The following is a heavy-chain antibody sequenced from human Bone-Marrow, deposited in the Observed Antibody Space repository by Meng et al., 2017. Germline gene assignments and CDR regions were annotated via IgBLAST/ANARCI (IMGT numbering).Heavy chain of an antibody. V-gene: IGHV4-59*01. J-gene: IGHJ3*02. CDR2: ISYSGST. Sequence: SEIRSSTSTASCAAMRSYYWRWIRHAPGKGLEWIGEISYSGSTKYNPSLNSRVTISMDTSKMQFSLKPSAVAAADTAVYYCASALINYDQLTGYYSGAFDIWGPGTMVTVSS. CDR1: CAAMRSYY. D-gene: IGHD3-9*01. CDR3: ASALINYDQLTGYYSGAFDI.